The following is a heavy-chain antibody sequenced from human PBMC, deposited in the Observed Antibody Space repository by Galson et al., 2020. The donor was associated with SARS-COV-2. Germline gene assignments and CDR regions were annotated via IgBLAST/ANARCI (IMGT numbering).Heavy chain of an antibody. CDR1: GGTFSSYA. CDR3: ARDSGDYDSTGYAFDI. J-gene: IGHJ3*02. D-gene: IGHD3-22*01. CDR2: IIPIFGTA. Sequence: KISCKASGGTFSSYAISWVRQAPGQGLEWMGGIIPIFGTANYAQKFQGRVTITADESTSTAYMELSSLRSEDTAVYYCARDSGDYDSTGYAFDIWGQGTMVTVSS. V-gene: IGHV1-69*01.